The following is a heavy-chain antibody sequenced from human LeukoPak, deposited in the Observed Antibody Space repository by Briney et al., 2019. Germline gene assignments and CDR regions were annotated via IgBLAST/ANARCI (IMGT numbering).Heavy chain of an antibody. CDR1: GFTFSSYS. CDR2: ISSSSSYI. V-gene: IGHV3-21*01. D-gene: IGHD2-15*01. J-gene: IGHJ5*02. CDR3: ARAGCSGGSCYPGWFDP. Sequence: GGSLRLSCVASGFTFSSYSMNWVRQAPGKGLEWVSSISSSSSYIYYADSVKGRFTISRDNAKNSPYLQMNSLRAEDTAVYYCARAGCSGGSCYPGWFDPWGQGTLVTVSS.